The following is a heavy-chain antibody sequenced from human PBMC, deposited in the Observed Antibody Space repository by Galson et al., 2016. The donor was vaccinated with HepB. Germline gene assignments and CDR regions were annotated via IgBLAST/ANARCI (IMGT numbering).Heavy chain of an antibody. CDR3: AKGYGLWDY. CDR2: ISGDGGGT. J-gene: IGHJ4*02. Sequence: SLRLSCAASGFTFSSYAMSWVRQAPGKGLEWVSSISGDGGGTYYADSVKGRFTISRDNSKNTLYLRMNSLRAEDTAVYYCAKGYGLWDYWGQGTLVAVSS. CDR1: GFTFSSYA. D-gene: IGHD3-16*01. V-gene: IGHV3-23*01.